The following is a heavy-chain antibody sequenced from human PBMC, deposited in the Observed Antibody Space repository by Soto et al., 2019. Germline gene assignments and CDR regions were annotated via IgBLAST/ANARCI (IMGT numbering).Heavy chain of an antibody. Sequence: GGSLRLSCAASGFTFTRYWMSWVRQAPGKGPEWVANINPDGSEKNYVDSVKGRFIISRDHAKDSLILQMHSLRVEDTAVYYCATAMYSGGFRWYNWFDPSGQGTLVTVSS. CDR1: GFTFTRYW. D-gene: IGHD2-15*01. CDR2: INPDGSEK. V-gene: IGHV3-7*01. J-gene: IGHJ5*02. CDR3: ATAMYSGGFRWYNWFDP.